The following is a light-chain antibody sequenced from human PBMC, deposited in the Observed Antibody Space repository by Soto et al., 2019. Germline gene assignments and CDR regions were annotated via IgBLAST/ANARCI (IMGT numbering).Light chain of an antibody. CDR1: SSDVGGYNY. CDR2: DVT. CDR3: SSYTSTIPYV. Sequence: QSALTQPASVPGSPGQSITISCNGTSSDVGGYNYVSWYQQFPGKAPKLLIYDVTTRPSGVSDRFSGSKSGNTASLTISGLQAEDEADYYCSSYTSTIPYVFGTGTKLTVL. V-gene: IGLV2-14*01. J-gene: IGLJ1*01.